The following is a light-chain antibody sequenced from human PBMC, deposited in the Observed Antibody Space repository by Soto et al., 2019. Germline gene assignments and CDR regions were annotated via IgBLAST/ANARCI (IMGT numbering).Light chain of an antibody. J-gene: IGLJ2*01. CDR1: SSDVGGYND. CDR3: SSYTSSSTLVV. CDR2: DVS. V-gene: IGLV2-14*01. Sequence: QSALTQPASVSGSPGQSITISCTGTSSDVGGYNDFSWYQQHPAKAPKLMIYDVSNRPSGVSNRFSGSKSGNTASLTISGLQAEDEADYYCSSYTSSSTLVVFGGGTKLTVL.